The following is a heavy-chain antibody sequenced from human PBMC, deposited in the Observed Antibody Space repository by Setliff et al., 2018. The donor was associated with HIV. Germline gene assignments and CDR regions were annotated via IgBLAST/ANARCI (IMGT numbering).Heavy chain of an antibody. CDR1: GFIFETYT. D-gene: IGHD2-8*02. Sequence: PGGSLRLSCAASGFIFETYTMNWVRQASGKGLEWLSSIRGDGSSIFYADAVKGRFTTSRDNAKNSLFLQMNNLKAADTAVYYCATGTGLNYWGPGTLVTVSS. CDR2: IRGDGSSI. V-gene: IGHV3-48*01. J-gene: IGHJ4*02. CDR3: ATGTGLNY.